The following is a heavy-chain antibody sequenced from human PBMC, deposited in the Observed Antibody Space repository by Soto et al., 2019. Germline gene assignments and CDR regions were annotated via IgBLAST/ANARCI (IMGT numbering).Heavy chain of an antibody. CDR3: ATIRGPRRNYYYGMDV. CDR1: GYSFTSYW. D-gene: IGHD3-10*01. V-gene: IGHV5-51*01. J-gene: IGHJ6*02. CDR2: IYPGDSDT. Sequence: GESLKISCQGSGYSFTSYWIGWVRQMPGKGLEWMGIIYPGDSDTRYSPSFQGQVTISADKSISTAYLQWSSLKASDTAMYYCATIRGPRRNYYYGMDVWGQGTTVTVSS.